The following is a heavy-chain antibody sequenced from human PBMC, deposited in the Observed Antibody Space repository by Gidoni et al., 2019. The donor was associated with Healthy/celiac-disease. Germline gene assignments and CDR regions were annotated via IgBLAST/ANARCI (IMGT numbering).Heavy chain of an antibody. CDR1: RFPFGTSA. D-gene: IGHD6-19*01. J-gene: IGHJ4*02. Sequence: EVQLLESGGGLVQPGGSLRLSCAAPRFPFGTSAGGWVRQAPGKGLEWVSAISGSGGSTYYADSVKGRFTISRDNSKNTLYLQMNSLRAEDTAVYYCAKDRRGGIAVAGNSPVDYWGQGTLVTVSS. V-gene: IGHV3-23*01. CDR2: ISGSGGST. CDR3: AKDRRGGIAVAGNSPVDY.